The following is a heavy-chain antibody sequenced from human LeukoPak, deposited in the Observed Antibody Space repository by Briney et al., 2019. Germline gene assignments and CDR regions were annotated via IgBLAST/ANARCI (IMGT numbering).Heavy chain of an antibody. CDR1: GFIFSNYW. CDR2: IKKDGSEK. CDR3: AKGSY. V-gene: IGHV3-7*05. Sequence: GGSLRLSCAASGFIFSNYWMNWVRQAPGKGLEWVANIKKDGSEKYYVDSVKGRFTISRDNSKNSLYLQMNSLRTEDTALYYCAKGSYWGQGTLVTVSS. J-gene: IGHJ4*02.